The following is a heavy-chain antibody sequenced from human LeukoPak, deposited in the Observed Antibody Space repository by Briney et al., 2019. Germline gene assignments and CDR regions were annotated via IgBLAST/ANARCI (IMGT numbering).Heavy chain of an antibody. D-gene: IGHD1-1*01. Sequence: PGGSLRLSCAASGFTFSDYYMSWIRQAPGKGLEWISYISSGGTIIYYADSVRGQFTISRDNAKNTLYLQMNSLRAEDTAVYYCARDGGNDVVDAFDIWGQGTMVTVSS. V-gene: IGHV3-11*01. J-gene: IGHJ3*02. CDR2: ISSGGTII. CDR1: GFTFSDYY. CDR3: ARDGGNDVVDAFDI.